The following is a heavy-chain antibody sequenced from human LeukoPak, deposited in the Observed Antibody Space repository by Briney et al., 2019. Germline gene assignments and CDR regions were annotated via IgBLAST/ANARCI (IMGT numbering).Heavy chain of an antibody. D-gene: IGHD6-19*01. CDR2: IYYSGST. CDR3: ARAVSGRFDY. CDR1: GGSISSYH. Sequence: SETLSLTCTVSGGSISSYHWGWIRQPPGKGREWTGYIYYSGSTNYNPSLKSRVTISVDTSKNQFSLKLSSVTAADTAIYYCARAVSGRFDYWGQGTLVTVSS. J-gene: IGHJ4*02. V-gene: IGHV4-59*08.